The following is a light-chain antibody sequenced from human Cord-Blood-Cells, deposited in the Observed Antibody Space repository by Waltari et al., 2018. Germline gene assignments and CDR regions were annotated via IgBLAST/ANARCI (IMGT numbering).Light chain of an antibody. CDR2: EGS. J-gene: IGLJ2*01. V-gene: IGLV2-23*03. CDR1: SSAVGSYNL. CDR3: CSYAGSSTFEV. Sequence: QSALTQPASVSGLPGQPITISCAGTSSAVGSYNLVSSYQQHPGKAPQLMIYEGSKRPSGVSNRFSGSKSGNTASLTISGLQAEDEADYYCCSYAGSSTFEVFGGGTKLTVL.